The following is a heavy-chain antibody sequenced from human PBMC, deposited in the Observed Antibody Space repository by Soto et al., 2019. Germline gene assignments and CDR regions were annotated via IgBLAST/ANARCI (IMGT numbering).Heavy chain of an antibody. J-gene: IGHJ4*02. Sequence: ASVKVSCKASGYTFTGHYIHWVRQAPEQGPEWMGEIGPESGATRYAQRFQGRVTMTRDMSVTTVYMELNNLSPDDTAVYYCGRGRSGQIVVFYWGQGTPVTVSS. V-gene: IGHV1-2*02. CDR2: IGPESGAT. CDR3: GRGRSGQIVVFY. CDR1: GYTFTGHY. D-gene: IGHD1-26*01.